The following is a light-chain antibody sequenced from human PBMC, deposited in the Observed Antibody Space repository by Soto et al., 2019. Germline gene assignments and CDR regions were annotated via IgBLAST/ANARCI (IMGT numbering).Light chain of an antibody. CDR3: QKYRSVPV. Sequence: DIQMTQSPTSLSASVGDRVTITCRASQGIRNFVAWYQQKPGKAPKLLIYAASTLQSGVPSRFSGSGSGTAFTLTINSLQPEDVATYSCQKYRSVPVFGPGTKVEIK. V-gene: IGKV1-27*01. CDR1: QGIRNF. J-gene: IGKJ3*01. CDR2: AAS.